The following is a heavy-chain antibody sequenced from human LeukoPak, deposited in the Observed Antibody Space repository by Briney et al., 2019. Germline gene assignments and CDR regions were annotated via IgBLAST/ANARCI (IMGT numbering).Heavy chain of an antibody. J-gene: IGHJ4*02. CDR1: GGSISTYY. CDR3: ARRLAVTGRYYFDY. CDR2: IYYSGIT. Sequence: MTSETLSLTCTVSGGSISTYYWTWIRKPPERGLEGIGYIYYSGITNYNPSLKSRVTMSVDTSRNQFSLRLNSVTAADTAVYYCARRLAVTGRYYFDYWGQGSLVTVSS. D-gene: IGHD4-11*01. V-gene: IGHV4-59*01.